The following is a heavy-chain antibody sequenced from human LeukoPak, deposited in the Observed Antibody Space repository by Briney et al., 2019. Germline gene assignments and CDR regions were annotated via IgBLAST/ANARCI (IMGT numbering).Heavy chain of an antibody. CDR2: INHSGST. V-gene: IGHV4-34*01. CDR3: ARANIVVVPAAKYYYYYYGMDV. Sequence: SETLSLTCAVYGGSFSGYYWSWIRQPPGKGLEWIGEINHSGSTNYNPSLKSRVTISVDTSKNQFSLKLSSVTAADTAVYYCARANIVVVPAAKYYYYYYGMDVWGQGTTVTVPS. D-gene: IGHD2-2*01. CDR1: GGSFSGYY. J-gene: IGHJ6*02.